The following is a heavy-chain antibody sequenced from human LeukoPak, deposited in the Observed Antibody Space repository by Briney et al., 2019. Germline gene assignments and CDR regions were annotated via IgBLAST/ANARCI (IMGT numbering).Heavy chain of an antibody. Sequence: SETLSLTCTVSGGSISSGSYYWSWIRQPAGKGLEWIGRIYTSGSTNYNPSLKSRVTISVDTSKNQFSLKLSSVTAADTAVYYCARVASYYYMDVWGKGTTVTISS. CDR1: GGSISSGSYY. V-gene: IGHV4-61*02. CDR3: ARVASYYYMDV. CDR2: IYTSGST. D-gene: IGHD3-3*02. J-gene: IGHJ6*03.